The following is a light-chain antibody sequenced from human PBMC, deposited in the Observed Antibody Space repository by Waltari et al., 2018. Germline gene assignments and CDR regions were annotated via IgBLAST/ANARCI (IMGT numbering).Light chain of an antibody. V-gene: IGKV3-11*01. CDR3: QQRSNWPLT. CDR2: DAS. CDR1: QSVSSY. Sequence: EIVLTQSPATLSLSPGERATLSCRASQSVSSYLAWYQQKPGQPPRPLIYDASNRATGSPARFSGSGSGTDFTLTISSLEPEDFAVYYCQQRSNWPLTFGGGTKVEIK. J-gene: IGKJ4*01.